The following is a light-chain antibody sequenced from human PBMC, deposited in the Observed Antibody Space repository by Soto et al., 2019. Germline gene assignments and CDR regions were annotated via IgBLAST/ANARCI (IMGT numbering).Light chain of an antibody. CDR1: SSDVGSYNL. J-gene: IGLJ2*01. Sequence: QSALTQPASVSGSPGQSITISCTGTSSDVGSYNLVSWYQQHPGKAPKLMIDEGSKRPSGVASLFAGSTSDNTASLTIAWLPAEDEDDYCCCSYAGSRGLVFGGGTKVTVL. CDR3: CSYAGSRGLV. V-gene: IGLV2-23*01. CDR2: EGS.